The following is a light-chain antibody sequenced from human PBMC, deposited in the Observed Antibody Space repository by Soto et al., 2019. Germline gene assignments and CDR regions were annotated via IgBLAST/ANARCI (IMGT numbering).Light chain of an antibody. CDR2: WAS. CDR1: QSLLYSVTNKNY. Sequence: DVVMTQSPDSLAVSLGERATINCRSSQSLLYSVTNKNYLAWYQQKPGQPPKMLIYWASTRESGVPDRFSGSGSGTDFTLTISSLQAEDVAVYYCQQYYRTPWTFGQGTRVEVK. V-gene: IGKV4-1*01. J-gene: IGKJ1*01. CDR3: QQYYRTPWT.